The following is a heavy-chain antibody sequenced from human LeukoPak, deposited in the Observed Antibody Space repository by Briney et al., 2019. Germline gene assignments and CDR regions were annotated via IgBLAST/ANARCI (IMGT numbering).Heavy chain of an antibody. CDR3: ARVSGSYWGWFDP. CDR1: GFTFSSYN. V-gene: IGHV3-21*06. CDR2: ISTSSSYI. Sequence: PGGSLRLSCVASGFTFSSYNMNWVRQAPGKGLEWVSFISTSSSYIYYADSVKGRFTISRHNAKNSLYLEMNSLRAEDTAVYYCARVSGSYWGWFDPWGQGTLVTVSS. J-gene: IGHJ5*02. D-gene: IGHD1-26*01.